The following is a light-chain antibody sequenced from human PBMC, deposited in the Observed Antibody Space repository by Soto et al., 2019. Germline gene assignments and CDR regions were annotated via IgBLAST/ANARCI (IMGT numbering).Light chain of an antibody. CDR1: QSVSSY. CDR2: DAS. V-gene: IGKV3-11*01. J-gene: IGKJ5*01. CDR3: QQRSIWPPET. Sequence: EFVLTQSPGTLSLSPGERATLPCRASQSVSSYLAWYQQKPGQAPRLLIYDASNRATGIPARFSGSGSGTDFTLTISSLEPEDFAVYYCQQRSIWPPETFGQGTRLEIK.